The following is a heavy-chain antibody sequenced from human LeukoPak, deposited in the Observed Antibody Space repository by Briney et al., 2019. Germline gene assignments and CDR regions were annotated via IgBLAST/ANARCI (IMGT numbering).Heavy chain of an antibody. V-gene: IGHV4-34*01. J-gene: IGHJ3*02. CDR2: INHSGST. CDR1: GGSFSGYY. CDR3: ARSSDSSGYYYFAFDI. Sequence: SETLTLTCAVYGGSFSGYYWSWIRQPPGKGLEWIGEINHSGSTNYKPSLKSRVTISVDTSKNQFSLKLSSVTAADTAVYYCARSSDSSGYYYFAFDIWGQGTMVTVSS. D-gene: IGHD3-22*01.